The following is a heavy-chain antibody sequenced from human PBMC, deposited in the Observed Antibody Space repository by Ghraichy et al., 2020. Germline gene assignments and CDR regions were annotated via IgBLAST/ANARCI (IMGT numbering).Heavy chain of an antibody. CDR2: ISGYNDNT. Sequence: ASVKVSGKASGNNFPRYGVNWVRQAPGQGLEWIGGISGYNDNTNYAQQFQGRVTMTTDKSTNTAYMELNSLTSDDTAVYYCATVTEDWFFDLWGRGTLVTVSS. V-gene: IGHV1-18*01. CDR1: GNNFPRYG. CDR3: ATVTEDWFFDL. J-gene: IGHJ2*01.